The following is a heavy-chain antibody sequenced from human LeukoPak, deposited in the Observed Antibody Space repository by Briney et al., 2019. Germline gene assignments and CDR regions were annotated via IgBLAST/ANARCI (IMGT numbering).Heavy chain of an antibody. V-gene: IGHV3-7*01. CDR3: ARDVGRGFDY. Sequence: GGSLRLSCAASGFTFSRYRMTWVRQAPGKGLEWVANVNEGGSDKYYVGSVKGRFTISRDNAKNSLYLQMSSLRVEDTAVYYCARDVGRGFDYWGQGTLVTVSS. D-gene: IGHD3-10*01. CDR1: GFTFSRYR. CDR2: VNEGGSDK. J-gene: IGHJ4*02.